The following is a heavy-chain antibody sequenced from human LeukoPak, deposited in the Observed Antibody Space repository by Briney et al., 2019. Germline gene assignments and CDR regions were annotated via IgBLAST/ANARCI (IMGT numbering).Heavy chain of an antibody. V-gene: IGHV3-48*04. Sequence: GGTLRLSCAASGFTFSSYGMSWVRRAPGKGLEWVSYISSSGSTIYYADSVKGRFTISRDNAKNSLYLQMNSLRAEDTAVYYCAELGITMIGGVWGKGTTVTISS. CDR3: AELGITMIGGV. CDR2: ISSSGSTI. D-gene: IGHD3-10*02. J-gene: IGHJ6*04. CDR1: GFTFSSYG.